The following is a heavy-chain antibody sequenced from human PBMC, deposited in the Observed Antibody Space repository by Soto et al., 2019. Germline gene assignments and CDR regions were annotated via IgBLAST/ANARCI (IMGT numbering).Heavy chain of an antibody. V-gene: IGHV3-74*01. CDR3: VRTSMVVAAATREDY. D-gene: IGHD2-15*01. CDR1: GFTFSSYW. CDR2: INSDGSST. J-gene: IGHJ4*02. Sequence: EVQLVESGGGLVQPGGSLRLSCAASGFTFSSYWMHWLRQARGTGLVWVSRINSDGSSTSYADSVKGRFTISRDNAKNTLYLQMNSLRAEDTAVYYCVRTSMVVAAATREDYWGQGTLVTVSS.